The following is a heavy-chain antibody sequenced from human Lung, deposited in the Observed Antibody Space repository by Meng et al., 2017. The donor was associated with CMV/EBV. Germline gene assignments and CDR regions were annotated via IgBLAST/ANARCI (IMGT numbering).Heavy chain of an antibody. CDR1: GGSISSGDYY. CDR3: ARDSVPSTTYYYYGMDV. Sequence: SETLSLXCTVSGGSISSGDYYWSWIRQPPGKGLEWIGYIYYSGSTYYNPSLKSRVTISVDTSKNQFSLKLSSVTAADTAVYYCARDSVPSTTYYYYGMDVWGQGXTVTFSS. V-gene: IGHV4-30-4*08. J-gene: IGHJ6*02. CDR2: IYYSGST. D-gene: IGHD2/OR15-2a*01.